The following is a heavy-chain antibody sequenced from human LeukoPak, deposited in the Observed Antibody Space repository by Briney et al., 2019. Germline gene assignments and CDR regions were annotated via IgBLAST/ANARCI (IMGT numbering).Heavy chain of an antibody. CDR1: GGSISSYY. CDR3: ARARDSGSSRYYYYYGLDV. D-gene: IGHD1-26*01. V-gene: IGHV4-59*01. CDR2: IHYSGSI. Sequence: SETLSLTCTVSGGSISSYYWNWVRQPPGKGLEWVGYIHYSGSINYNPSLKSRVTISVDTSMNQVSLKLSSVTAADTALYYCARARDSGSSRYYYYYGLDVWGQGTTVTVSS. J-gene: IGHJ6*02.